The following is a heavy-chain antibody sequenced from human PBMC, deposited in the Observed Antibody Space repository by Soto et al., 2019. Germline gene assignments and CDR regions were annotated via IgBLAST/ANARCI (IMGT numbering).Heavy chain of an antibody. CDR3: AMVDVYVTPSPQDV. D-gene: IGHD3-16*01. Sequence: QVQLVQSRAEVKNPGASVKVSCKASGYSFTRYGIAWARQAPGQGLEWMGWINTYNGNTNYAQNLQGRVTLTTDTSTRTAYMELTSLRSNDTAIYYCAMVDVYVTPSPQDVWGHGTTVIVSS. V-gene: IGHV1-18*01. CDR2: INTYNGNT. J-gene: IGHJ6*02. CDR1: GYSFTRYG.